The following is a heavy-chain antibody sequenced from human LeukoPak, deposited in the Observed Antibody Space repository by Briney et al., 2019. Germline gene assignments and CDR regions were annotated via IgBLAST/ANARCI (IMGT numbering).Heavy chain of an antibody. CDR3: ARDRGSLAVDDSRTSDF. CDR1: GYTFTTYG. D-gene: IGHD6-19*01. Sequence: GASVKVSCKASGYTFTTYGISWVRQAPGQGLEWMGYIITYNGNTNYAQKLQGRVTMTTDTSTSTAYLELGSLRSDDTAVYYCARDRGSLAVDDSRTSDFWGQGTLVTVSS. V-gene: IGHV1-18*01. J-gene: IGHJ4*02. CDR2: IITYNGNT.